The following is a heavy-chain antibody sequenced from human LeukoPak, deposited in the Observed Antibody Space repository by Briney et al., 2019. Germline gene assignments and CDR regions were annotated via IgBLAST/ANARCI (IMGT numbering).Heavy chain of an antibody. CDR1: GGSISSYY. V-gene: IGHV4-4*07. Sequence: SETLSLTCTFSGGSISSYYWSWIRQPAGKGLEWIGRIYTSGSTNYNPSLKSRVTMSVDTSKNQFSLKLSSVTAADTAVYYCARCGDDSSGYYYPDYWGQGTLVTVSS. J-gene: IGHJ4*02. CDR3: ARCGDDSSGYYYPDY. CDR2: IYTSGST. D-gene: IGHD3-22*01.